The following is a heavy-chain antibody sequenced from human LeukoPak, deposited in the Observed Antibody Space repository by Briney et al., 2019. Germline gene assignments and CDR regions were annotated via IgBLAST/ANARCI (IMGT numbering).Heavy chain of an antibody. CDR3: AKDNYYDSSGYPFFDY. D-gene: IGHD3-22*01. CDR1: GFTFDDYA. Sequence: GRSLRLSCAASGFTFDDYAMHWVRQAPRKGLEWVSGISWNSGSIGYADSVKGRFTISRDNAKNSLYLQMNSLRAEDTALYYCAKDNYYDSSGYPFFDYWGQGTLVTVSS. J-gene: IGHJ4*02. CDR2: ISWNSGSI. V-gene: IGHV3-9*01.